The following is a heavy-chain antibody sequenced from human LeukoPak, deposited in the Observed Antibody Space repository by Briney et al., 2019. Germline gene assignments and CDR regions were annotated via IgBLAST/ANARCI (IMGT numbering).Heavy chain of an antibody. D-gene: IGHD1-26*01. CDR1: GYTSTSYG. CDR3: ARWLAHLGGSYSSAFDI. V-gene: IGHV1-18*01. CDR2: ISAYNGNT. Sequence: ASVKVSCKASGYTSTSYGISWVRQAPGQGLEWMGWISAYNGNTNYAQKLQGRVTMTTDTSTSTAYMELRSLRSDDTAVYYCARWLAHLGGSYSSAFDIWGQGTMVTVSS. J-gene: IGHJ3*02.